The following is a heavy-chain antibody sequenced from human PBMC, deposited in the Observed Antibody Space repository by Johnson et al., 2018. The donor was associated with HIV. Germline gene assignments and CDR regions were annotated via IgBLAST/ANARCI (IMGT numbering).Heavy chain of an antibody. D-gene: IGHD2-2*01. J-gene: IGHJ3*02. CDR1: GFIFSSYG. V-gene: IGHV3-33*01. CDR2: IWYDGSNK. CDR3: ARTVYSTSYLDAFGI. Sequence: VQLMESGGGVVQPGRSLRLSCAASGFIFSSYGMHWVRQAPGKGLEWVAVIWYDGSNKHYADSVKGRFTISRDSSKNTLYLQMNSLRAEDTAVYYCARTVYSTSYLDAFGIWGQGTMVTVSS.